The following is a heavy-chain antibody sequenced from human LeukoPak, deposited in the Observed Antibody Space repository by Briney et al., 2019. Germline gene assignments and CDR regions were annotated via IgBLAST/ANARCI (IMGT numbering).Heavy chain of an antibody. CDR3: AKDQGVTKASYY. CDR1: GFTFSSYG. D-gene: IGHD1-26*01. V-gene: IGHV3-30*02. J-gene: IGHJ4*02. CDR2: IRYDGSYK. Sequence: GGSLRLSCAASGFTFSSYGMHWVRQAPGKGLEWVAFIRYDGSYKNYADSVKGRFTISRDNSKNILYLQMNSLRAEDTAVYYCAKDQGVTKASYYWGQGTLVTVSS.